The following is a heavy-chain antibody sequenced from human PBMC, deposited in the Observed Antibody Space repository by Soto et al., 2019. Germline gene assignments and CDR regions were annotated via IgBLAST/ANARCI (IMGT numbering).Heavy chain of an antibody. D-gene: IGHD3-22*01. Sequence: PGGSLRLSCSASLFTFSSYSMNWFRQAPGKGLEWVSSISSSSSYIYYADSVKGRFTISRDNAKNSLYLQMNSLRAEDTAVYYCARDQHYYDSSGYYPIDYWGQGTLVTVSS. CDR2: ISSSSSYI. CDR3: ARDQHYYDSSGYYPIDY. V-gene: IGHV3-21*01. J-gene: IGHJ4*02. CDR1: LFTFSSYS.